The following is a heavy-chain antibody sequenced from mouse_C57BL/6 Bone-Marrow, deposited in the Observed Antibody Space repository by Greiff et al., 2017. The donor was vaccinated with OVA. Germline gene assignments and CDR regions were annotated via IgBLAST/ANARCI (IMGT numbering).Heavy chain of an antibody. D-gene: IGHD2-3*01. CDR2: ISSGGSYT. V-gene: IGHV5-6*01. CDR3: ARQGGYYGWFAY. J-gene: IGHJ3*01. Sequence: EVQRVESGGDLVKPGGSLKLSCAASGFTFSSYGMSWVRQTPDKRLEWVATISSGGSYTYYPDSVTGRFTISRDNAKNTLYLQMSSLKSEDTAMYYCARQGGYYGWFAYWGQGTLVTVSA. CDR1: GFTFSSYG.